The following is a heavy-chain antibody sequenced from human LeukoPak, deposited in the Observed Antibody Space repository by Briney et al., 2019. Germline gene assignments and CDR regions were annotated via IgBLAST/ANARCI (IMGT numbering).Heavy chain of an antibody. D-gene: IGHD3-10*01. V-gene: IGHV1-8*02. CDR2: MNPNSGNT. J-gene: IGHJ6*02. CDR1: GYTFSSYD. CDR3: ARGGWVNDDSGALFGMDV. Sequence: ASVKVSCKASGYTFSSYDINWVRQAPGQGLEWMGRMNPNSGNTNYAQKFQGRVTMTRSTSTSTAYLELSSLRSDDTAVYYCARGGWVNDDSGALFGMDVWGQGTTVTVSS.